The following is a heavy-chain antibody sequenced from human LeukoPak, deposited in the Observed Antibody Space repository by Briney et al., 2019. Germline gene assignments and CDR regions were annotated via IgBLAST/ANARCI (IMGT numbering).Heavy chain of an antibody. J-gene: IGHJ4*02. CDR1: GFTLSSYG. CDR2: ISYDGSQK. D-gene: IGHD2-8*01. CDR3: AKDRSHSFNGVCSEFDH. V-gene: IGHV3-30*18. Sequence: GGSLRLSCVASGFTLSSYGMHWVRQAPGKGLEWVALISYDGSQKYYADSVKGRFTVSRDNSKSLLYLQMDSLRAEDTAVYFCAKDRSHSFNGVCSEFDHWGQGTLATVSS.